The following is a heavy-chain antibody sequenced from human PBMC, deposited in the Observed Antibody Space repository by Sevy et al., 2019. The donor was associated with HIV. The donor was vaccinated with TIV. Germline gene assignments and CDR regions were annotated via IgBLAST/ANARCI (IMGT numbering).Heavy chain of an antibody. CDR1: GYSIRSGYY. V-gene: IGHV4-38-2*01. Sequence: SETLSLTCAVSGYSIRSGYYWDWIRQSPGKGLEWIGSVFHSGSAYYNPSLKSRVTISVDTSKNHFSLKLYSVTAADTAVYYCARNNNKRLDPWGQGTLVTVSS. D-gene: IGHD3-16*01. J-gene: IGHJ5*01. CDR3: ARNNNKRLDP. CDR2: VFHSGSA.